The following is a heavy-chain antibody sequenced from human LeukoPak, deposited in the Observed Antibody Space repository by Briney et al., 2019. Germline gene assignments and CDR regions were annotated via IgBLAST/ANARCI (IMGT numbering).Heavy chain of an antibody. J-gene: IGHJ5*02. CDR1: GDSVSSNSAV. V-gene: IGHV6-1*01. D-gene: IGHD3-10*01. CDR2: TYYRSRWYN. Sequence: SQTLSLTCAISGDSVSSNSAVWNWLRLSPSRGLEWLGRTYYRSRWYNDYAVSVKSRITISPDTSKNQFSLQLNSVTPEDTAVYYCARGQGKNWFDRWGQGTLVTVSS. CDR3: ARGQGKNWFDR.